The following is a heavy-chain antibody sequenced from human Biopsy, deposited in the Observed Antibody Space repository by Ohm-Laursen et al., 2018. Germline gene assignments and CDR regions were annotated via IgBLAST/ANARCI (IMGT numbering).Heavy chain of an antibody. Sequence: SETLSLTCTVSGGSLSSYSWSWIRQPAGKGLEWIGQIYTRGITNYNPSLKSRVTMSVDTSKNKFSLRVSSVTAADAAVYYCARDRGRRGWFNPWGQGTLVTVSS. CDR1: GGSLSSYS. J-gene: IGHJ5*02. CDR3: ARDRGRRGWFNP. V-gene: IGHV4-4*07. CDR2: IYTRGIT. D-gene: IGHD1-14*01.